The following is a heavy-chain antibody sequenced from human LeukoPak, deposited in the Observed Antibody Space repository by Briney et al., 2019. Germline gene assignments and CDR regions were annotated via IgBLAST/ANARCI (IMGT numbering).Heavy chain of an antibody. CDR1: GYTFTSYG. J-gene: IGHJ4*02. V-gene: IGHV1-2*06. CDR2: INPNSGGT. Sequence: ASVKVSCKASGYTFTSYGISWVRQAPGQGLEWMGRINPNSGGTNYAQKFQGRVTMTRDTSISTAYMELSRLRSDDTAVYYCAPACSGGSCSTFDYWGQGTLVTVSS. D-gene: IGHD2-15*01. CDR3: APACSGGSCSTFDY.